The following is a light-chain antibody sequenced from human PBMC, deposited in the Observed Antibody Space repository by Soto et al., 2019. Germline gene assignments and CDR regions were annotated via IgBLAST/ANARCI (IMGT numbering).Light chain of an antibody. V-gene: IGLV2-18*02. CDR1: SSDVGGYNR. CDR2: EVS. Sequence: QSALTQPPSVSGSPGQSVTISCTGTSSDVGGYNRVSWYQQVPGTAPKLMIYEVSNRPSGVPDRFSGSKSVNTASLTISGLQAEDEADYYCSSYASTNNVYVFGPGTKLTV. CDR3: SSYASTNNVYV. J-gene: IGLJ1*01.